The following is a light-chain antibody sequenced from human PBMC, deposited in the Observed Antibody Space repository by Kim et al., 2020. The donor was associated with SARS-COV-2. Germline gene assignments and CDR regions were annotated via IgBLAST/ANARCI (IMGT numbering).Light chain of an antibody. CDR1: KLGDKD. V-gene: IGLV3-1*01. J-gene: IGLJ2*01. CDR3: QAWDTGTVV. CDR2: QDT. Sequence: LSPGKTATSTCSGDKLGDKDSSWYHQKPGQSPVVVMYQDTKRPSGIPERFSGSNAGNTATLTFSGTQAMDEADYYCQAWDTGTVVFGGGTQLTVL.